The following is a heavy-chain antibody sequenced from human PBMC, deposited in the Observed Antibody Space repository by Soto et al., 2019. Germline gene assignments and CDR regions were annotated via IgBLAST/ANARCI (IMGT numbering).Heavy chain of an antibody. J-gene: IGHJ5*02. CDR2: ISSSSSTI. Sequence: EVQLVESGGGLVQPGGSLRLSCAASGFTFSSYSMNWVRQALGKGLEWVSYISSSSSTIYYADSVKGRFTISRDNAKNSLYLQMNSLRAEDTAVYYCARTGAVVGGNWFDPWGQGTLVTVSS. CDR1: GFTFSSYS. D-gene: IGHD6-19*01. V-gene: IGHV3-48*01. CDR3: ARTGAVVGGNWFDP.